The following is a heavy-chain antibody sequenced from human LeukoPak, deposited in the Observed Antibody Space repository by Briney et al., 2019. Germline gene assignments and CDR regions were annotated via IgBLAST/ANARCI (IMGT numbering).Heavy chain of an antibody. V-gene: IGHV4-39*01. CDR3: AQAGIAVAGTCFDY. CDR1: GGSISSSSYY. Sequence: PSETLSLTCTVSGGSISSSSYYWGWIRQPPGKGLEWIGSIYYSGSTYYNPSLKSRVTISVDTSKNQFSLKLSSVTAADTAVYYCAQAGIAVAGTCFDYWGQGTLATVSS. J-gene: IGHJ4*02. D-gene: IGHD6-19*01. CDR2: IYYSGST.